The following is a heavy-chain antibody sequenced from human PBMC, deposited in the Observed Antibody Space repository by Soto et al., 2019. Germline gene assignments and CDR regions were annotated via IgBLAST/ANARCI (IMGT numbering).Heavy chain of an antibody. CDR2: IRSKANSYAT. CDR1: VLTFSGSA. V-gene: IGHV3-73*01. D-gene: IGHD6-13*01. CDR3: TRLEYSCRWTFDY. Sequence: EVQLVESGGGLVQPGGSLKLSCAASVLTFSGSAMNWVRQASGKGLEWVGRIRSKANSYATAYAASVKGRFTISRDDSKNTANLRMNRLKTRDTAVYYCTRLEYSCRWTFDYWGQGTLVTVSS. J-gene: IGHJ4*02.